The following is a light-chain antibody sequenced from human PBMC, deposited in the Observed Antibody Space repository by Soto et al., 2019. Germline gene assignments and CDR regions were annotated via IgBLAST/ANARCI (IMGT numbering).Light chain of an antibody. Sequence: LTQPASVSGSPGQSITISCTGTSSDVGGYNYVSWYQQHPGKAPKLMIYDVSNRPSGVSNRFSGSKSGDTASLTISGLQAEDEADYYCSSYTSSSTLRVFGTGTKVTVL. CDR3: SSYTSSSTLRV. J-gene: IGLJ1*01. V-gene: IGLV2-14*01. CDR1: SSDVGGYNY. CDR2: DVS.